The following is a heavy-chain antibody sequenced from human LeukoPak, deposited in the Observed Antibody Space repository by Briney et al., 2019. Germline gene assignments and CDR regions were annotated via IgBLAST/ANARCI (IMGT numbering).Heavy chain of an antibody. CDR1: GYTFTSYG. CDR2: ISAYNGNT. CDR3: ARLYIDFTTPSWYFDY. J-gene: IGHJ4*02. Sequence: GASVKVSFKASGYTFTSYGISWVRQAPGQGLEWMGWISAYNGNTNYAQKLQGRVTMTTDTSTSTAYMELRSLRSDDTAVYYCARLYIDFTTPSWYFDYWGQGTLVTVSS. V-gene: IGHV1-18*01. D-gene: IGHD3-16*02.